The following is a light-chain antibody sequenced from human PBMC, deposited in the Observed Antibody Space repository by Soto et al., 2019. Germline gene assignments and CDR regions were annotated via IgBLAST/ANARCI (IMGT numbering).Light chain of an antibody. CDR1: QSLLYNNTYNY. V-gene: IGKV2-28*01. CDR2: FGS. J-gene: IGKJ5*01. CDR3: MQAPQCLT. Sequence: SPLTLPVTPGEPASISCRSSQSLLYNNTYNYLDWYVQKPGQSPQLLIYFGSNRAPGVPDRFSGSGSGTDFTLKINRVEAEDVGIYYCMQAPQCLTFRQGTRLETK.